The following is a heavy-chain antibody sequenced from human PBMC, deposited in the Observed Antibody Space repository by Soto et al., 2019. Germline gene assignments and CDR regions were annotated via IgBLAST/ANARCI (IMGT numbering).Heavy chain of an antibody. CDR3: ARADTGGYYDSSGYYYFDY. D-gene: IGHD3-22*01. CDR1: GGSISSYY. V-gene: IGHV4-4*07. CDR2: IYTSGST. Sequence: SETLSLTCTVSGGSISSYYWSWIRQPAGKGLEWIGRIYTSGSTNYNPSLKSRVTMSVDTSKNQFSLKLSSVTAADTAVYYCARADTGGYYDSSGYYYFDYWGQGTLVTVSS. J-gene: IGHJ4*02.